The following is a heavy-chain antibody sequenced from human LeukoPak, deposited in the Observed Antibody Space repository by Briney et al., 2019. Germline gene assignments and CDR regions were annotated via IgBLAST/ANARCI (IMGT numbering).Heavy chain of an antibody. J-gene: IGHJ6*03. D-gene: IGHD3-3*01. CDR3: AREIVLADFWSGYYTTSYYMDV. Sequence: SETLSLTCAVSGGSISSYYWSWIRQPPGKGLEWIGYIYYSGSTNYNPSLKSRVTISVDTSKHQFSLKLSSVTAADTAVYYCAREIVLADFWSGYYTTSYYMDVWGKGTTVTVSS. CDR1: GGSISSYY. V-gene: IGHV4-59*01. CDR2: IYYSGST.